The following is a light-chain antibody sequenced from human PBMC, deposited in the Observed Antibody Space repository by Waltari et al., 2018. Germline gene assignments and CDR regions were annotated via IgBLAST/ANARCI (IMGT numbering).Light chain of an antibody. V-gene: IGLV4-69*02. CDR2: VNSDGSH. CDR3: ETGGHGTWV. J-gene: IGLJ3*02. CDR1: SGHSTNI. Sequence: QLVLTQSPSASASLGASVKLTCTLDSGHSTNIVAWLQQHPEKGPRYLMKVNSDGSHTKGDDIPDRFSGSSSGAERYLTISRVQSEDEADYYCETGGHGTWVFGGGTKLTVL.